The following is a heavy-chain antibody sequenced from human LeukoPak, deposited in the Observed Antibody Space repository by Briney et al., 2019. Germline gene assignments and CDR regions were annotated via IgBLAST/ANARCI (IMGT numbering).Heavy chain of an antibody. D-gene: IGHD3-10*01. Sequence: GGSLRLSCAASGFTFSRYWMTWVRQAPGKGLEWVANIKHDGREQYYVDSVKGRCTISRDNAKYSLFLQMNSLRVEDTAVYYCARSDYGSGPIGPYWGQGTLVTVSS. V-gene: IGHV3-7*01. CDR3: ARSDYGSGPIGPY. CDR1: GFTFSRYW. CDR2: IKHDGREQ. J-gene: IGHJ4*02.